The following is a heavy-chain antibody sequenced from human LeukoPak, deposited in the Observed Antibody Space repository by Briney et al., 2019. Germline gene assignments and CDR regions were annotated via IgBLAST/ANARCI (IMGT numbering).Heavy chain of an antibody. D-gene: IGHD3-22*01. CDR1: GYTFTSYY. CDR3: ARDLRDSSGYYYPLGY. V-gene: IGHV1-46*01. Sequence: ASVKVSCKASGYTFTSYYLHWVRQAPGQGLEWMGIINPSGGSTSYAQKFQGRVTMTRDTSTSTVYMELSSLGSEDTAVYYCARDLRDSSGYYYPLGYWGQGTLVTVSS. J-gene: IGHJ4*02. CDR2: INPSGGST.